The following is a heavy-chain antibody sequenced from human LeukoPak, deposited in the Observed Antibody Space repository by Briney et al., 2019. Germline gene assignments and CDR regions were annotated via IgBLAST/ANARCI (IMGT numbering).Heavy chain of an antibody. J-gene: IGHJ4*02. Sequence: PGGSLRLSCAASGFTFSSYEMNCVRQAPGKGLEWVSYISSSGSTIYYADSVKGRFTISRDNAKNSLYLQMNSLRAEDTAVYYCASQYYDILTGYYHSFDYWGQGTLVTVSS. CDR3: ASQYYDILTGYYHSFDY. CDR2: ISSSGSTI. CDR1: GFTFSSYE. D-gene: IGHD3-9*01. V-gene: IGHV3-48*03.